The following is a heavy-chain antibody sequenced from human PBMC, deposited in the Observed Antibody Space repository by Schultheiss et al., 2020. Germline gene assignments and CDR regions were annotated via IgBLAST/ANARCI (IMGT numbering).Heavy chain of an antibody. V-gene: IGHV4-30-4*08. CDR2: IYYSGST. D-gene: IGHD5-12*01. J-gene: IGHJ6*02. Sequence: SQTLSLTCTVSGGSISSGSYYWSWIRQPAGKGLEWIGYIYYSGSTYYNPSLKSRVTISVDTSKNQFSLKLSSVTAADTAVYYCARDRLDSGYAVPLGMDVWGQGTTVTVSS. CDR3: ARDRLDSGYAVPLGMDV. CDR1: GGSISSGSYY.